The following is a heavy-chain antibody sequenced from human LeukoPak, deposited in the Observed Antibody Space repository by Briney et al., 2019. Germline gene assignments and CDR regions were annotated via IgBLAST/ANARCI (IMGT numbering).Heavy chain of an antibody. V-gene: IGHV3-9*01. Sequence: TGGSLRLSCAASGFTFSSYSMNWVRQAPGKGLEWVSGISWNSGSIGYADSVKGRFTISRDNAKNSLYLQMNSPRAEDTALYYCAKDGQWLAINYFDYWGQGTLVTVSS. D-gene: IGHD6-19*01. CDR3: AKDGQWLAINYFDY. J-gene: IGHJ4*02. CDR2: ISWNSGSI. CDR1: GFTFSSYS.